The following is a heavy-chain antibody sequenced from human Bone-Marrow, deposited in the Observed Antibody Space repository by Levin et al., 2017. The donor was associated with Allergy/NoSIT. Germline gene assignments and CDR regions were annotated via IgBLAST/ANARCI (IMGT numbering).Heavy chain of an antibody. D-gene: IGHD3-9*01. CDR3: TRVSYDTTGYYNGKWFDP. V-gene: IGHV3-74*01. Sequence: GESLKISCVASGFTFNNYWMYWVRQAPGKGPVWVSYINRDGSSATYADSVKGRFTISRDNTKNTLFLQMKSLRADDTAVYYCTRVSYDTTGYYNGKWFDPWGQGTLVTVSS. CDR2: INRDGSSA. CDR1: GFTFNNYW. J-gene: IGHJ5*02.